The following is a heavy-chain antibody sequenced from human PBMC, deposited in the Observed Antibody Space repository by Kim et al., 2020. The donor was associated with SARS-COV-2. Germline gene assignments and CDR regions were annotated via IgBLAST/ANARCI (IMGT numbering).Heavy chain of an antibody. CDR2: ISSTRGAT. Sequence: GGSLRLSCAASGFTFISYSMNWVRQAPGKGLEWISYISSTRGATYYADSVKGRFTISRDNAKNSLFLQMNSLRDEDTAVYYCARPRAPYYYYDGMDVWCHESTVNV. V-gene: IGHV3-48*02. D-gene: IGHD3-10*01. CDR3: ARPRAPYYYYDGMDV. J-gene: IGHJ6*02. CDR1: GFTFISYS.